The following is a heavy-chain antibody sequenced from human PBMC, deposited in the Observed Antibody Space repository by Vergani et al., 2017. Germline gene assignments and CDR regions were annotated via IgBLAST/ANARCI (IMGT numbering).Heavy chain of an antibody. D-gene: IGHD2-2*01. CDR1: GFTFSSYA. CDR2: FYSGGSST. CDR3: AKDRDIVVVPAKDYMDV. V-gene: IGHV3-23*03. Sequence: EVQLLESGGGLVQPGGSLRLSCAASGFTFSSYAMSWVRQAPGKGLEWVSVFYSGGSSTYYADSVKGRFTISRDNSKNTLYLQMNSLRAEDTAVYYCAKDRDIVVVPAKDYMDVWGKGTTVTVSS. J-gene: IGHJ6*03.